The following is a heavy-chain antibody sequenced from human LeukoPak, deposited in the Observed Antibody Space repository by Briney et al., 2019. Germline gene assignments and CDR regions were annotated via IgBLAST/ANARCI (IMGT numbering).Heavy chain of an antibody. CDR1: GYTFTSYG. CDR2: ISAYNGNT. Sequence: ASVKVSCKASGYTFTSYGTSWVRQAPGQGLEWMGWISAYNGNTNYAQKLQGRVTMTTDTSTSTAYVELRSLRSDDTAVYYCARDFGSGADLDYWGQGTLVTVSS. D-gene: IGHD3-3*01. J-gene: IGHJ4*02. V-gene: IGHV1-18*04. CDR3: ARDFGSGADLDY.